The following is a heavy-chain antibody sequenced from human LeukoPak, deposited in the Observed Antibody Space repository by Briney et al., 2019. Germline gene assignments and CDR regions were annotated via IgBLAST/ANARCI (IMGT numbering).Heavy chain of an antibody. Sequence: SETLSLTCTVSGASISNYYWSWIRQPPGKGLECIGYVSYSGRTNHNPSLKSRVTISVDTSKNQFSLKLSSVTAADTAVYYCATAQMVRGVTINWFDPWGQGTLVTVSS. CDR3: ATAQMVRGVTINWFDP. D-gene: IGHD3-10*01. CDR2: VSYSGRT. J-gene: IGHJ5*02. V-gene: IGHV4-59*08. CDR1: GASISNYY.